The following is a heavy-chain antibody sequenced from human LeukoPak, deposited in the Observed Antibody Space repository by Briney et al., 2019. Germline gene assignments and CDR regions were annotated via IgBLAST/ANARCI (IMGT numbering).Heavy chain of an antibody. J-gene: IGHJ5*02. CDR3: AKDGVSFNKRYDWLDP. V-gene: IGHV3-48*04. Sequence: GGSLRLSCAASGFTFSSYSMNWVRQAPGKGLEWVSFISSSSTTIYYADSVRGRFTISRDNSKSMLYLQLSSLRVEDTAIYYCAKDGVSFNKRYDWLDPWGQGTLLTVSS. D-gene: IGHD1/OR15-1a*01. CDR2: ISSSSTTI. CDR1: GFTFSSYS.